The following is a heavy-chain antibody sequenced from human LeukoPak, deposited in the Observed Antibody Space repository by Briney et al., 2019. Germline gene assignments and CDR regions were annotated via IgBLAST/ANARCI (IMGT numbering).Heavy chain of an antibody. CDR2: ISGSGGST. V-gene: IGHV3-23*01. D-gene: IGHD3-22*01. CDR1: GFTFSSYA. J-gene: IGHJ5*02. Sequence: GGSLRLSCAASGFTFSSYAMSWVRQAPGKGLGWVSAISGSGGSTYYADSVKGRFTISRDNSKNTLYLQMNSLRAEDTAVYYCARFYYYDSSGYPWFDPWGQGTLVTVSS. CDR3: ARFYYYDSSGYPWFDP.